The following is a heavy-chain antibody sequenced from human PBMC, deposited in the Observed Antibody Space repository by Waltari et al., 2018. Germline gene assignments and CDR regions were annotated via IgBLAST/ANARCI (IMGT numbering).Heavy chain of an antibody. CDR3: ARVFSSGSLLIDY. V-gene: IGHV3-33*01. D-gene: IGHD6-19*01. CDR1: GFTFSSYG. J-gene: IGHJ4*02. Sequence: VQLLEAGGDLVQPGRSLRLSCAASGFTFSSYGMHWVRQAPGKGLEWVAVIWYDGSNKYYADSVKGRFTISRDNSKNTLYLQMNSLRAEDTAVYYCARVFSSGSLLIDYWGQGTLVTVSS. CDR2: IWYDGSNK.